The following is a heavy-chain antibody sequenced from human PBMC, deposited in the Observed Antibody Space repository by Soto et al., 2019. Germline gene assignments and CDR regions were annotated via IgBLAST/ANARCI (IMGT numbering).Heavy chain of an antibody. CDR1: GFTFSNAW. V-gene: IGHV3-15*01. CDR3: ATEVIELIPTNRFYFYYYYGMDV. D-gene: IGHD2-8*01. Sequence: GGSLRLSCAASGFTFSNAWMSWVRQAPGKGLEWVGRIKSKTDGGTTEYAAPGKGRFTISRDDSKITLYLQMNSLKTENTAMYYCATEVIELIPTNRFYFYYYYGMDVWGQGTTVTVSS. J-gene: IGHJ6*02. CDR2: IKSKTDGGTT.